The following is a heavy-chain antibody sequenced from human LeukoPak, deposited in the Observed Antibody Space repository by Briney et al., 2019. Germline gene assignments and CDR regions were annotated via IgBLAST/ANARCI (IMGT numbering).Heavy chain of an antibody. Sequence: GGSLRLSCAASGFTFSSYSMNWVRQAPGKGLEWVSYISSSSSTIYYADSVKGRFTISRDNAKNSLYLQMNSLRAEDTAVYYCAREGDYGDYDPYNWFDPWGQGTLVTVSS. CDR3: AREGDYGDYDPYNWFDP. CDR1: GFTFSSYS. D-gene: IGHD4-17*01. CDR2: ISSSSSTI. J-gene: IGHJ5*02. V-gene: IGHV3-48*04.